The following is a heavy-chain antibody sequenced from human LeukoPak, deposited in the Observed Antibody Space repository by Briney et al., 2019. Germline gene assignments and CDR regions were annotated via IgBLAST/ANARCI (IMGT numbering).Heavy chain of an antibody. CDR2: IYYSGST. CDR3: ARDVGAARFDY. Sequence: LSLTCTVSGGSISSYYWSWIRQPPGKGLEWIGYIYYSGSTNYNPSLKSRITISVDTSKNQFSLKPSSVTAADTAVYYCARDVGAARFDYWGQGTLVTVSS. D-gene: IGHD6-6*01. J-gene: IGHJ4*02. CDR1: GGSISSYY. V-gene: IGHV4-59*01.